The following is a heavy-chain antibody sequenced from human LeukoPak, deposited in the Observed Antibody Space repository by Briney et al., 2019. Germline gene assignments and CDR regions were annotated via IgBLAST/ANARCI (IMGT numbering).Heavy chain of an antibody. Sequence: ASVKVSCKASGYTLTGYYMHWVRQAPGQGLEWMGWINPNSGGTNYAQKFQGRVTMTRDTSISTAYMELSRLRSDDTAVYYCARGETGYYYGSGSSALFDYWGQGTLVTVSS. CDR3: ARGETGYYYGSGSSALFDY. D-gene: IGHD3-10*01. CDR1: GYTLTGYY. J-gene: IGHJ4*02. CDR2: INPNSGGT. V-gene: IGHV1-2*02.